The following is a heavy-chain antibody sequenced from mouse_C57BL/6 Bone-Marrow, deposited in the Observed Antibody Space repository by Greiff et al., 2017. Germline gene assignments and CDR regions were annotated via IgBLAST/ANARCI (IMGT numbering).Heavy chain of an antibody. J-gene: IGHJ2*01. Sequence: EVQLVESEGGLVQPGSSMKLSCTASGFTFSDYYMAWVRQVPEKGLEWVANINYDGSSTYYLDSLKSRFIISRDNAKNILYLQMSSLKSEDTATYYCARTMGWYYFDYWGQGTTLTVSS. CDR1: GFTFSDYY. V-gene: IGHV5-16*01. D-gene: IGHD1-1*02. CDR3: ARTMGWYYFDY. CDR2: INYDGSST.